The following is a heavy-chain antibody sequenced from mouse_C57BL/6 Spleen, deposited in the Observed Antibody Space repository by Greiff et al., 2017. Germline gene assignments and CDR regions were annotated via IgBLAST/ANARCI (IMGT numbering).Heavy chain of an antibody. J-gene: IGHJ2*01. CDR1: GFTFSDYY. CDR3: ARVALNYFDY. Sequence: VQLKESEGGLVQPGSSMKLSCTASGFTFSDYYMAWVRQVPEKGLEWVANINYDGSSTYYLDSLKSRFIISRDNAKNILYLQMSSLKSEDTATYYCARVALNYFDYWGQGTTLTVSS. CDR2: INYDGSST. V-gene: IGHV5-16*01.